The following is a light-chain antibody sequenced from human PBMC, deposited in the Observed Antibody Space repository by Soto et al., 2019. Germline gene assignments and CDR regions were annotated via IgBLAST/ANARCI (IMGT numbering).Light chain of an antibody. CDR3: QQYGRSPST. V-gene: IGKV3-20*01. Sequence: EIVLTQSPGTLSLSPGERATLFCRASQSVSSSYLAWYQQKPGQAPRLLIYGASSRATGIPDRFSGSGSGTDFTLTISRLEPEDFAVYYCQQYGRSPSTFGGGTKVDIK. CDR1: QSVSSSY. J-gene: IGKJ4*01. CDR2: GAS.